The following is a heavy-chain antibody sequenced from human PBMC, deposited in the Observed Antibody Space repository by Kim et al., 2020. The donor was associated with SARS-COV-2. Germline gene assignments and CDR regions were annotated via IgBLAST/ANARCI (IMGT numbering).Heavy chain of an antibody. CDR3: AREQVYYGDYVRSAFDI. Sequence: GGSLRLSCAASGFTFSSYAMHWVRQAPGEGLEWVAVISYDGSNKYYADSVKGRFTISRDNSKNTLYLQMNSLRAEDTAVYYCAREQVYYGDYVRSAFDIWGQGTMVTVSS. CDR2: ISYDGSNK. J-gene: IGHJ3*02. V-gene: IGHV3-30*04. CDR1: GFTFSSYA. D-gene: IGHD4-17*01.